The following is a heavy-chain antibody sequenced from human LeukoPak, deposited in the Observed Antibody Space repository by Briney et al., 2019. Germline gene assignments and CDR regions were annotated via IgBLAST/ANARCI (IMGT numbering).Heavy chain of an antibody. D-gene: IGHD1-26*01. Sequence: GRSLRLSCAASGFTVSSNYMSWVRQAPGKGLEWVSVIYSGGSTYYADSVKGRFTISRDNSNNTLYLQMNSLRAEATAVYYCAILVGPPFDYWGQGTLVTVSS. CDR1: GFTVSSNY. CDR2: IYSGGST. CDR3: AILVGPPFDY. V-gene: IGHV3-53*01. J-gene: IGHJ4*02.